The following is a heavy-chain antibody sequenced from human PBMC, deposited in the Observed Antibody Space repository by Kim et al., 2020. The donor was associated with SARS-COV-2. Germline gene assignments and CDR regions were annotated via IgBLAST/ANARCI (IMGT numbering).Heavy chain of an antibody. CDR3: AKEKGGSYNKFDY. D-gene: IGHD1-26*01. CDR1: GFTFSNFA. J-gene: IGHJ4*02. Sequence: GGSLRLSCAASGFTFSNFAMSWVRQAPGKGLEWVSTISGGGVSKYYADSVRGRFTISRDNSKNTLYLQMNSLRAEDTAVYYCAKEKGGSYNKFDYWGQGTLVSVSS. V-gene: IGHV3-23*01. CDR2: ISGGGVSK.